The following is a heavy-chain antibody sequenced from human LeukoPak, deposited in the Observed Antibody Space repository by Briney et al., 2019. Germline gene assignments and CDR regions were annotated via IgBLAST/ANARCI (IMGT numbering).Heavy chain of an antibody. CDR1: GFTFSSYW. CDR2: IKQDGSEK. Sequence: GGSLRLSCAASGFTFSSYWMSWVRQAPGKGLEWVANIKQDGSEKYYVDSVKGRFTISRDNAKNSLYLQMNSLRAEDTAVYYCARRYRHSSGWLFDYWGQGTLVTVSS. J-gene: IGHJ4*02. CDR3: ARRYRHSSGWLFDY. D-gene: IGHD6-19*01. V-gene: IGHV3-7*01.